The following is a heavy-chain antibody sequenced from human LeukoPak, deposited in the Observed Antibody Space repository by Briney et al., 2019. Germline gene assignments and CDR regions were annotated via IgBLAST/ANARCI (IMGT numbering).Heavy chain of an antibody. Sequence: ASVKVSCKASGYTFTSYGISWVRQAPGQGLEWMGWISAYNGNTNYVQKLQGRVTMTTDTSTSTAYMELRSLRSDDTAVYYCARDDYCSGGSCYSAGYYYYYGMDVWGQGTTVTVSS. V-gene: IGHV1-18*01. CDR1: GYTFTSYG. CDR3: ARDDYCSGGSCYSAGYYYYYGMDV. J-gene: IGHJ6*02. D-gene: IGHD2-15*01. CDR2: ISAYNGNT.